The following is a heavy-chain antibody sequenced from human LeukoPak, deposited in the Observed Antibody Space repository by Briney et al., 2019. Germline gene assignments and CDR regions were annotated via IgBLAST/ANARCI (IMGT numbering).Heavy chain of an antibody. V-gene: IGHV3-48*01. CDR1: GFTFSSYS. CDR2: IGSSSSTI. Sequence: GGSLRLSCAASGFTFSSYSMNWVRQAPGKGLEWVSYIGSSSSTIYYADSVKGRFTISRDNSKNTLYLQMNSLRAEDTAVYYCAKGVRGKAAADDAFDIWGQGTMVTVSS. J-gene: IGHJ3*02. CDR3: AKGVRGKAAADDAFDI. D-gene: IGHD6-13*01.